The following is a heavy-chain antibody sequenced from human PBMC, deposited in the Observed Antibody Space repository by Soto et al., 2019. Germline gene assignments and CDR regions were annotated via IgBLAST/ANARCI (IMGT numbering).Heavy chain of an antibody. CDR2: IYYSGST. D-gene: IGHD3-22*01. J-gene: IGHJ5*02. Sequence: SETLSLTCTVSGGSISSYYWSWIRQPPGKGLEWIGYIYYSGSTNYNPSLKSRVTISVDTSKNQFSLKLSSVTAADTAVYYCARLTDYYDSSGYYSVVDPWGQGTLVTVSS. V-gene: IGHV4-59*01. CDR3: ARLTDYYDSSGYYSVVDP. CDR1: GGSISSYY.